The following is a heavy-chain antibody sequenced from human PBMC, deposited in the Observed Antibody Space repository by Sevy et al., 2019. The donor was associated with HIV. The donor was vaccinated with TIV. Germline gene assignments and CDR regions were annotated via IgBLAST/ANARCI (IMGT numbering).Heavy chain of an antibody. V-gene: IGHV3-30*14. CDR3: AREGNYGDSGDAFDI. CDR1: GVAFSSYT. D-gene: IGHD4-17*01. CDR2: ISYDESIE. Sequence: GGSLRLSCAASGVAFSSYTVHWVRQAPDKGLGWVALISYDESIEYYADSVRGRFTISRDTSEGTLYLQMSSLRADDTAVYYCAREGNYGDSGDAFDIWGQGTLVTVSS. J-gene: IGHJ3*02.